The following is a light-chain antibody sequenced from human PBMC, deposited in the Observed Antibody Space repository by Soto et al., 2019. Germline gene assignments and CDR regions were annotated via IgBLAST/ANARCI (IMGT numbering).Light chain of an antibody. J-gene: IGKJ1*01. V-gene: IGKV3-20*01. CDR2: GVS. CDR3: EQYGSSPRT. CDR1: QSVSSNY. Sequence: DIVLTQSPGTLSLSPGERATLSCRASQSVSSNYFAWYQQKPGQAPRLLIYGVSSRPTGIPDRFSGSGSGTDFTLTISRLEPEDFAVYYCEQYGSSPRTFGQGTKVDIK.